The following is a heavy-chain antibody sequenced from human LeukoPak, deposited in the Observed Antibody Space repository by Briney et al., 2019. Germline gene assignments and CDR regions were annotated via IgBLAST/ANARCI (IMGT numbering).Heavy chain of an antibody. V-gene: IGHV3-30-3*02. Sequence: PGGSLRLSCAASGFTFSSYGMHWVRQAPGKGLEWVAVISYDGSNKYYADSVKGRFTISRDNSKNTLYLQMNSLRAEDTAVYYCAKFPPYYYDSSGPDYWGQGTLVTVSS. CDR2: ISYDGSNK. D-gene: IGHD3-22*01. CDR1: GFTFSSYG. J-gene: IGHJ4*02. CDR3: AKFPPYYYDSSGPDY.